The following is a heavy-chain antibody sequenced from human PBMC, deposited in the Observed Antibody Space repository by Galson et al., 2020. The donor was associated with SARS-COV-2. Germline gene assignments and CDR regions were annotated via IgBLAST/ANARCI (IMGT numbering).Heavy chain of an antibody. CDR3: ARLDAYGPGY. V-gene: IGHV3-48*03. CDR2: ISSSGRTI. J-gene: IGHJ4*02. D-gene: IGHD2-21*01. CDR1: GFSFSNYE. Sequence: TRGSLRLSCAASGFSFSNYEMNWVRQAPGKGLEWISYISSSGRTIHYADSVKGRFTISRDNAKSSLSLQMNSLRAEDTAVYYCARLDAYGPGYWGQGTLVTVSS.